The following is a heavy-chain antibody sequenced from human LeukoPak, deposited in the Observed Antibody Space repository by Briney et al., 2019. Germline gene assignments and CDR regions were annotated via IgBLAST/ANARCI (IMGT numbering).Heavy chain of an antibody. CDR1: GGSFSNYY. CDR2: IHHSGST. D-gene: IGHD3-22*01. V-gene: IGHV4-34*01. CDR3: ARWIPGYYDSSGFYGMDV. J-gene: IGHJ6*02. Sequence: PSETLSLTCAVYGGSFSNYYWSWIRQPPGKGLEWIGEIHHSGSTNYNPSLKSRVTISIDTPKNQFSLKLSSVTAADTAVYYCARWIPGYYDSSGFYGMDVWSQGTTVTVSS.